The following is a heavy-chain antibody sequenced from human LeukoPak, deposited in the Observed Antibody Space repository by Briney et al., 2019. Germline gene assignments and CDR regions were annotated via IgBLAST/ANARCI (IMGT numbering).Heavy chain of an antibody. CDR1: GGSISSSSYY. Sequence: PSETLSLTCTVSGGSISSSSYYWGWIRQPPGKGLEWIGSIYYSGSTNYNPSLKSRVTISVDTSKNQFSLKLSSVTAADTAVYYCARRPIVGATLYYFDYWGQGTLVTVSS. CDR3: ARRPIVGATLYYFDY. V-gene: IGHV4-39*07. J-gene: IGHJ4*02. CDR2: IYYSGST. D-gene: IGHD1-26*01.